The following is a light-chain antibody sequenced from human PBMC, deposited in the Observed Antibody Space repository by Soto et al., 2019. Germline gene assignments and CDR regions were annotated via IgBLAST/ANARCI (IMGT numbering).Light chain of an antibody. CDR1: QSVRSK. CDR3: QYYYESSP. J-gene: IGKJ4*01. V-gene: IGKV3-15*01. CDR2: GAS. Sequence: EIVMTQSPDTLSVSPGETVTLSCRASQSVRSKLAWYQQKPGQAPRLFIYGASTRATGIPARFSGSGSGTDFTLTISRLEPEDFAVYYCQYYYESSPFGRGTKVDIK.